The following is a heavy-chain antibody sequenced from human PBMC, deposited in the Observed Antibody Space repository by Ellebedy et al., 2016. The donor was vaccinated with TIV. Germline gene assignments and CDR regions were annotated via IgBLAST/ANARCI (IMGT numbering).Heavy chain of an antibody. CDR3: VVGLFHP. CDR2: IKPGCGNT. D-gene: IGHD3/OR15-3a*01. Sequence: AASVKVSCKASGCTFTDYDIHWVRQATGQGLEYLGWIKPGCGNTDYAQKFEGRVTMTRNTSTSTAYMELRSLRSDDTAVYYCVVGLFHPWGQGTLVSVSS. J-gene: IGHJ5*02. CDR1: GCTFTDYD. V-gene: IGHV1-8*01.